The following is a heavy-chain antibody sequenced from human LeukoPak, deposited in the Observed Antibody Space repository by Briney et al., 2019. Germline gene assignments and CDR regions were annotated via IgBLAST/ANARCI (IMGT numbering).Heavy chain of an antibody. CDR3: VKDNLYCSSTSCYTETGTGAFDI. CDR1: GFTFSDYY. D-gene: IGHD2-2*02. V-gene: IGHV3-30*18. J-gene: IGHJ3*02. CDR2: ISYDGSNK. Sequence: GGSLRLSCAASGFTFSDYYMSWIRQAPGKGVEWVAVISYDGSNKYYADSVKGRFTISRDNSKNTLYLQMNSLRAEDTAVYYCVKDNLYCSSTSCYTETGTGAFDIWGQGTMVTVSS.